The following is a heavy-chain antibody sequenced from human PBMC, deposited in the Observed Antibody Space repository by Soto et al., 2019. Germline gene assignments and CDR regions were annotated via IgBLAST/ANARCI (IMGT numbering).Heavy chain of an antibody. V-gene: IGHV1-2*02. J-gene: IGHJ4*02. D-gene: IGHD2-8*01. CDR1: GCTFTDYY. Sequence: CCDTSGCTFTDYYMDWVLQSPGKGRELMGLLNANSGAASYPRTSEGRLTMTRDSSISSAYMELRRLTSDDMAVHACTSDGGDILQMVYALPWYGGQGTLVLVS. CDR2: LNANSGAA. CDR3: TSDGGDILQMVYALPWY.